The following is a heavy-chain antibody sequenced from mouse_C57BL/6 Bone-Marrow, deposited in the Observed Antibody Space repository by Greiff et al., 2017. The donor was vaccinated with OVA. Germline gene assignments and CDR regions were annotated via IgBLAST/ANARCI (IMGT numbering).Heavy chain of an antibody. J-gene: IGHJ2*01. V-gene: IGHV14-4*01. D-gene: IGHD1-1*01. CDR1: GFNIKDDY. CDR2: IDPENGDT. Sequence: VQLQQPGAELVRPGASVKLSCTASGFNIKDDYMHWVKQRPEQGLEWIGWIDPENGDTEYASKFQGKATITADTSSNTAYLQLSSLTSEDTAVYYCTTFHYDGSRGRHWGQGTTLTVSA. CDR3: TTFHYDGSRGRH.